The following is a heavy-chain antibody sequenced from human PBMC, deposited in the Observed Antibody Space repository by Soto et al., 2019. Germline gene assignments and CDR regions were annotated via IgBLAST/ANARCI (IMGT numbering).Heavy chain of an antibody. CDR3: ARGRASGSYYLLDY. CDR2: INPNSGNI. V-gene: IGHV1-8*01. Sequence: ASVKVSCKASGNAFTSYDINWVRQATGHGLEWMGWINPNSGNIGYAQKFQGRVTMTRDTAIRTAYMEVSRLRSDDTAVYYCARGRASGSYYLLDYWGQGTLVTVSS. CDR1: GNAFTSYD. D-gene: IGHD3-10*01. J-gene: IGHJ4*02.